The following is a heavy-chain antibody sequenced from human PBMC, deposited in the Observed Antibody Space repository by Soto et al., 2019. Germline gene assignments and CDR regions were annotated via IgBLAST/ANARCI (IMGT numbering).Heavy chain of an antibody. D-gene: IGHD3-22*01. Sequence: QVQLQESGPGLVKPSETLSLTCAVSGDSISSYYCMWIRQPPGKGLESIGYLYYGRSANYNPSLKSRVTLSVDTSTNQCSLTLSSMTAAYMAVYYCALLSMAVVPEYWGQGTLVTVSS. CDR1: GDSISSYY. CDR2: LYYGRSA. V-gene: IGHV4-59*01. J-gene: IGHJ4*02. CDR3: ALLSMAVVPEY.